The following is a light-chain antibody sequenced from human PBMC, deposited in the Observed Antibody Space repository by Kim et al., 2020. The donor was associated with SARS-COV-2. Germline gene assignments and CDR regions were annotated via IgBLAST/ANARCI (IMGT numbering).Light chain of an antibody. J-gene: IGLJ2*01. CDR2: ANS. V-gene: IGLV1-40*01. CDR3: QSYDSSLSGSV. CDR1: SSHIGAGYD. Sequence: QRVTISCTGSSSHIGAGYDVHWYQQLPGTAPKLLIYANSNRPSGVPDRFSGSKSGTSASLAITGLQAEDEADYYCQSYDSSLSGSVFGGGTQLTVL.